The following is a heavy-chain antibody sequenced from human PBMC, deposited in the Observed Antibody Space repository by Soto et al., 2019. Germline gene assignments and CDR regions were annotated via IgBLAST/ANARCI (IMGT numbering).Heavy chain of an antibody. CDR1: GGSISSYY. J-gene: IGHJ6*02. V-gene: IGHV4-59*01. D-gene: IGHD6-6*01. CDR3: ARDGGGIAARLNYYYYGMDV. Sequence: ETLSLTCTVSGGSISSYYWSWIRQPPGKGLEWIGYIYYSGSTNYNPSLKRRVTISVNTSKNQFPLKLSSVTAADTAVYYCARDGGGIAARLNYYYYGMDVWGQGTTVTVSS. CDR2: IYYSGST.